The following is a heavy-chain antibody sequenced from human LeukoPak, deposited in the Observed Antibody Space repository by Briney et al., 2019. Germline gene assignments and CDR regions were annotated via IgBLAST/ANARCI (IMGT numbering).Heavy chain of an antibody. CDR2: ISAYNGNT. Sequence: ASVKVSCKASGYTFTSYGISWVRQAPGQGLEWMGWISAYNGNTNYAQKLQGRVTMTTDTSTSTAYMELRSLRAEDTAVYYCAKDGEWMATINGQYYYFDYWGQGTLVTVSS. J-gene: IGHJ4*02. CDR3: AKDGEWMATINGQYYYFDY. CDR1: GYTFTSYG. D-gene: IGHD5-24*01. V-gene: IGHV1-18*01.